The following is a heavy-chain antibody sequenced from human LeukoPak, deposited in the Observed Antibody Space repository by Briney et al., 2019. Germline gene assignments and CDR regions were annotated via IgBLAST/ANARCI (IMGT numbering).Heavy chain of an antibody. Sequence: GGSLRLSCAASGFTFSGNYMSWVRQAPGKGLEWVSVIYSGGSTFYSDSVKGRFTISRDNSNNVLYLQMNSLRDEDTAIYYCLRDRRDGYIGWGQGTLVTVSS. D-gene: IGHD5-24*01. V-gene: IGHV3-53*01. CDR2: IYSGGST. J-gene: IGHJ4*02. CDR3: LRDRRDGYIG. CDR1: GFTFSGNY.